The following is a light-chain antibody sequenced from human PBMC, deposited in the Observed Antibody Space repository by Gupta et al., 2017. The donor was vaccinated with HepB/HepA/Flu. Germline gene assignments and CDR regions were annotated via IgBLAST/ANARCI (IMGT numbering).Light chain of an antibody. CDR1: QSVSSSH. Sequence: ECVLTQSPVTLSLSPGERATLSCRASQSVSSSHLDWYQQKPGQAPRLLIYGASTRATGLPDRFSGSASGSDFTLTISRLEPEDFAVHYCQQSGTSPQTFGQGTKVEVK. J-gene: IGKJ1*01. CDR2: GAS. V-gene: IGKV3-20*01. CDR3: QQSGTSPQT.